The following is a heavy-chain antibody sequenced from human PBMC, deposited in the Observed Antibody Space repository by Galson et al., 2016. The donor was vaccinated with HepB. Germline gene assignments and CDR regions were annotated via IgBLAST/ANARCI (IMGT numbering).Heavy chain of an antibody. CDR2: INPSDITI. V-gene: IGHV1-46*03. CDR3: ARDRTVTTLLHY. Sequence: SVKASCKASGYIFSNYHLHWVRQAPGQGLEWMGAINPSDITINYAQKFQGRVTMTSDTATSTVYMELSRLRSDDTAVYYCARDRTVTTLLHYWGQGTLVTVSS. J-gene: IGHJ4*02. CDR1: GYIFSNYH. D-gene: IGHD4-17*01.